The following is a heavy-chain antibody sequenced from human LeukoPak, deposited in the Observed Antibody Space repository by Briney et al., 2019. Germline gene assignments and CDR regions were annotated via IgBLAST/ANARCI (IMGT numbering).Heavy chain of an antibody. CDR2: IKSKTDGGTT. CDR3: TTVLGYSSSPDAFDI. CDR1: GFTFSNAW. D-gene: IGHD6-13*01. V-gene: IGHV3-15*01. J-gene: IGHJ3*02. Sequence: GGSLRLSCAASGFTFSNAWMSWVRQAPGKGLEWVGRIKSKTDGGTTDYAAPVKGRFTISRDDSKNTLYLQMNSLKTEDTAVYYCTTVLGYSSSPDAFDIWGQGTMVTVSS.